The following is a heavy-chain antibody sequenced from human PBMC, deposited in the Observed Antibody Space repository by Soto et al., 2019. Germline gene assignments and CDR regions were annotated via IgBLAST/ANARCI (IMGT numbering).Heavy chain of an antibody. CDR1: GFTFSNYA. CDR3: AKDGFSGSGKYYFDY. Sequence: EVQLLESGGGLVQPGGSLRLSCAASGFTFSNYAMNWVRQAPGKGLEWVSVISDSGGSTYYADSVKGRFTISRDNSKNTLYLHMNSLTAEDTAVYYCAKDGFSGSGKYYFDYWGQGTLVTGSS. J-gene: IGHJ4*02. V-gene: IGHV3-23*01. CDR2: ISDSGGST. D-gene: IGHD3-10*01.